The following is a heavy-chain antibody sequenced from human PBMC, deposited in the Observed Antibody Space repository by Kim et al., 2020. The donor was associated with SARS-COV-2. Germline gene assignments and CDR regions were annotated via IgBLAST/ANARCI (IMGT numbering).Heavy chain of an antibody. CDR3: ARNLDFWSGYYVTYYYYM. J-gene: IGHJ6*03. Sequence: GGSLRLSCAASGFTVSSNYMSWVRQAPGKGLEWVSVIYSGGSTYYADSVKGRFTISRDNSKNTLYLQINSLRAEDTTVYYCARNLDFWSGYYVTYYYYM. D-gene: IGHD3-3*01. V-gene: IGHV3-53*01. CDR2: IYSGGST. CDR1: GFTVSSNY.